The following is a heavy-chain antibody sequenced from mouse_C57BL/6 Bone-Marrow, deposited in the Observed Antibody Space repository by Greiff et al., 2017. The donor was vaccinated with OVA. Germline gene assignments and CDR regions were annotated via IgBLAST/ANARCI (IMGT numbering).Heavy chain of an antibody. D-gene: IGHD1-1*01. Sequence: QVQLKQSGAELARPGASVKLSCKASGYTFTSYGISWVKQRPGQGLEWIGEIYPRSGNTTYNEKFKGKATLTADKSSSTAYMELRSLTSDDSAVYVCARSRDYYYGSRDFDFWGQGTTLTVSS. CDR3: ARSRDYYYGSRDFDF. CDR2: IYPRSGNT. CDR1: GYTFTSYG. V-gene: IGHV1-81*01. J-gene: IGHJ2*01.